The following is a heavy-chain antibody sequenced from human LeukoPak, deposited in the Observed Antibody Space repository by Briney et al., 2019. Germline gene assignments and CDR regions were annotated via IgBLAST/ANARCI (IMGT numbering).Heavy chain of an antibody. CDR3: ARFYYGSGSYYNLNWFDP. CDR2: ISGSSGST. J-gene: IGHJ5*02. V-gene: IGHV3-23*01. D-gene: IGHD3-10*01. Sequence: GGSLRLSCAASGFTFSSYAMSWVRQAPGKGLEWVSAISGSSGSTYYADSVKGRFTISRDNSKNTLYLQMNSLRAEDTAIYYCARFYYGSGSYYNLNWFDPWGQGTLVTVSS. CDR1: GFTFSSYA.